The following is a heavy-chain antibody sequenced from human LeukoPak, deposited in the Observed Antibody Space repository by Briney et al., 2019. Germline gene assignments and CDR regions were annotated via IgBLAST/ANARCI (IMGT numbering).Heavy chain of an antibody. J-gene: IGHJ4*02. CDR3: ARRWYTGTYYYFDL. CDR2: INGDGTTT. CDR1: GFTLSTHR. Sequence: GSLRLSCAASGFTLSTHRMHWVRQAPGKGLVWVSRINGDGTTTSYADSVKGRFTISRVNAKSTLYLEMDSLRAEDTAIYYCARRWYTGTYYYFDLWGQGTLVTVSS. V-gene: IGHV3-74*01. D-gene: IGHD1-26*01.